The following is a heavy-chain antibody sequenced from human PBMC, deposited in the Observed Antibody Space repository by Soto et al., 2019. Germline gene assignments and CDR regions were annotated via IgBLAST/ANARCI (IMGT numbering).Heavy chain of an antibody. CDR3: ARVNYYGSGTYYKPDYYYGMDV. CDR2: IYSGGNT. J-gene: IGHJ6*02. Sequence: GGSLRLSCEASGLTVSNNYMTWVRQAPGKGLEWVSVIYSGGNTYYADSVQGRFTISRDNSKNTLYLQLNNLRAEDTAVYYCARVNYYGSGTYYKPDYYYGMDVWGQGTKVTVSS. D-gene: IGHD3-10*01. V-gene: IGHV3-53*01. CDR1: GLTVSNNY.